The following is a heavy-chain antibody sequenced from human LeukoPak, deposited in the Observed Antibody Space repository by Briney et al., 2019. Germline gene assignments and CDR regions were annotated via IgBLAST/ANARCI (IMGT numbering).Heavy chain of an antibody. J-gene: IGHJ5*02. CDR2: IIPFLDTS. V-gene: IGHV1-69*05. Sequence: PGSSVKVSCKASGGTFSNYALSWVRQAPGQGLEWMGAIIPFLDTSNYPPKFQDRVTITTDESTGTAYMELSSLRSDDTAVYYCARAQAGNYDWPLDLWGQGTLVTVSS. CDR1: GGTFSNYA. D-gene: IGHD5-12*01. CDR3: ARAQAGNYDWPLDL.